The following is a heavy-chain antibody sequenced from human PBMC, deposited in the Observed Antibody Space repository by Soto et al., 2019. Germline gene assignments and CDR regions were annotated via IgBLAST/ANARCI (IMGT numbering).Heavy chain of an antibody. CDR2: ISYDGSNK. J-gene: IGHJ6*02. CDR3: ARDRYCSSTSCYFPYYYYYGMDV. D-gene: IGHD2-2*01. V-gene: IGHV3-30-3*01. Sequence: GGSLRLSCAASGFTFSSYAMHWVRQAPGKGLEWGAVISYDGSNKYYADSVKGRFTISRDNSKNTLYLQMNSLRAEDTAVYYCARDRYCSSTSCYFPYYYYYGMDVWGQGTTVTVSS. CDR1: GFTFSSYA.